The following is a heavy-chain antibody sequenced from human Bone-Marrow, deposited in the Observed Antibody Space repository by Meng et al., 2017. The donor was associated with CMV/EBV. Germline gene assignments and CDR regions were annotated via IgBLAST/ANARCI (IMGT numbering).Heavy chain of an antibody. CDR1: GYTFTGYY. CDR2: INPNSGGT. Sequence: ASVKVSCKASGYTFTGYYMHWVRQAPGQGLEWMGWINPNSGGTNYAQKFQGRVTITRNTSISTAYMELSSLRSEDTAVYYCARGPSIVVVPATWSYGMDVWGQGTTVTVSS. V-gene: IGHV1-2*02. D-gene: IGHD2-2*01. J-gene: IGHJ6*02. CDR3: ARGPSIVVVPATWSYGMDV.